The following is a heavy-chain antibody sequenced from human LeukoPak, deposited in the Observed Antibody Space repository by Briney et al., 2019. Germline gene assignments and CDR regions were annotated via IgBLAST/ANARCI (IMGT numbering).Heavy chain of an antibody. V-gene: IGHV4-59*08. D-gene: IGHD3-22*01. CDR1: GGSISSYY. Sequence: SETLSLTCTVSGGSISSYYWSLIRQPPGKGLEWIGYIYYSGSTNYNPSLKSRVTISVDTSKNQFSLKLSSVTAADTAVYYCARLIDAFDIWGQGTMVTVSS. J-gene: IGHJ3*02. CDR3: ARLIDAFDI. CDR2: IYYSGST.